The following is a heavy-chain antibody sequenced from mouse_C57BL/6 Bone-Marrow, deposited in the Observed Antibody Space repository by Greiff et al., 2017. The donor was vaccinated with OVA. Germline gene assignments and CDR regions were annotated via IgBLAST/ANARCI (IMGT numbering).Heavy chain of an antibody. Sequence: VQLQQSGPELVKPGASVKISCKASGYAFSSSWMNWVKQRPGKGLEWIGRIYPGDGDTNYNGKFKGKATLTADKSSSTAYMQLSSLTSEDSAVYFCVTGAKFAYWGQGTLVTVSA. CDR2: IYPGDGDT. CDR1: GYAFSSSW. CDR3: VTGAKFAY. V-gene: IGHV1-82*01. J-gene: IGHJ3*01. D-gene: IGHD3-1*01.